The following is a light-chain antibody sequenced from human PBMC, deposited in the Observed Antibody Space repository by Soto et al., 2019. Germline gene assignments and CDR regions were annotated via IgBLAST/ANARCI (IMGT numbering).Light chain of an antibody. CDR1: HSFSIY. CDR2: DSS. CDR3: QQRSNLPVWT. Sequence: EIVFAQSPATLSLSPTERATLSCRAIHSFSIYVSWYQQIPGQAPSLLIYDSSNRATGIPARFSCSGSGTDFTLTISSLEPEDVAVYYCQQRSNLPVWTFGQGTKVDIK. J-gene: IGKJ1*01. V-gene: IGKV3-11*01.